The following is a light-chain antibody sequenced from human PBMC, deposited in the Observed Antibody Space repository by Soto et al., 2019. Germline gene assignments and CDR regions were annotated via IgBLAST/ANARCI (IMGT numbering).Light chain of an antibody. Sequence: EIVMTQSPATLSVSPGERDTLSCRASQSVSSNLAWYQQKPGQAPRLLIYGASTRATGIPARLSGSGSGTEFNLTISSLQSEDFAVYYCQQYNNWPPYTFGQGTKLEIK. V-gene: IGKV3-15*01. J-gene: IGKJ2*01. CDR3: QQYNNWPPYT. CDR1: QSVSSN. CDR2: GAS.